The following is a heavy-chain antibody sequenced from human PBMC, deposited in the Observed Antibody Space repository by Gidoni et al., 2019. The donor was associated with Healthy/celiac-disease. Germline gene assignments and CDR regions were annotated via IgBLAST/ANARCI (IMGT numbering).Heavy chain of an antibody. J-gene: IGHJ3*02. CDR2: INHSGST. CDR3: ARGNYDTWGAFDI. Sequence: QVQLQQWGAGLLKPSETLSLTCAVYGGSFSGYYWSWIRQPPGKGLEWIGEINHSGSTNYNPSLKSRVTISVDTSKNQFSLKLSSVTAADTAVYYCARGNYDTWGAFDIWGQGTMVTVSS. D-gene: IGHD3-9*01. CDR1: GGSFSGYY. V-gene: IGHV4-34*01.